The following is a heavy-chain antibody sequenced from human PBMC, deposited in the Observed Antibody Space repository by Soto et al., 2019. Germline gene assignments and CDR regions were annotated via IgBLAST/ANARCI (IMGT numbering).Heavy chain of an antibody. J-gene: IGHJ3*01. D-gene: IGHD3-10*01. CDR2: TVPVFDTS. CDR1: GGTFNGYG. V-gene: IGHV1-69*06. CDR3: ARGVSNSGAYYTGPSAYDL. Sequence: QVQLVQSWAVVMKPGSSVEVSCKASGGTFNGYGISWVRQAPGQGLEWMGGTVPVFDTSKYAPRFQGRVTITADKSTSTAYIELSSVRSEDTAIYFCARGVSNSGAYYTGPSAYDLWGQGTLVIVSS.